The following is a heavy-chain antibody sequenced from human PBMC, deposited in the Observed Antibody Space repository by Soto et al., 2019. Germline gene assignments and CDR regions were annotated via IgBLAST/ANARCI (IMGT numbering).Heavy chain of an antibody. D-gene: IGHD1-26*01. J-gene: IGHJ3*02. V-gene: IGHV3-30*18. CDR2: ISYDGSNK. CDR1: GXTFSSYG. Sequence: GSLRLSCAASGXTFSSYGMHWVRQAPGKGLEWVAVISYDGSNKYYADSVKGRFTISRDNSKNKLYLQMNSLRAEDTAVYYCANLEVGATGTDAFDIWGQGTMVPVS. CDR3: ANLEVGATGTDAFDI.